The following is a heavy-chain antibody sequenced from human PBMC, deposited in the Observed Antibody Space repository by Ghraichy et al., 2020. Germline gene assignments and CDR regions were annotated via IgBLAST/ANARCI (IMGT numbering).Heavy chain of an antibody. CDR2: IYTSGST. CDR3: ARGVVVARFDY. CDR1: GGSISSGSYY. Sequence: SETLSLTCTVSGGSISSGSYYWSWIRQPAGKGLEWIGRIYTSGSTNYNPSLKSRVTISVDTSKNQFSLKLSSVTAADTAVYYCARGVVVARFDYWGQGTLVTVSS. D-gene: IGHD3-22*01. V-gene: IGHV4-61*02. J-gene: IGHJ4*02.